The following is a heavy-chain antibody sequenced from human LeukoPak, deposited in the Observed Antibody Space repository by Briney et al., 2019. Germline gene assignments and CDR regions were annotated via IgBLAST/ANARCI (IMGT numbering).Heavy chain of an antibody. CDR3: ARVERIVVVPAYWFDP. CDR2: INPNSGGT. V-gene: IGHV1-2*02. CDR1: GYTFTGYY. D-gene: IGHD2-2*01. Sequence: ASVKVSCXASGYTFTGYYMHWVRQARGQGLEWMAWINPNSGGTNYAQKFQGRVTMTRDTSISTAYMELSRLRSDDTAVYYCARVERIVVVPAYWFDPWGQGTLVTVSS. J-gene: IGHJ5*02.